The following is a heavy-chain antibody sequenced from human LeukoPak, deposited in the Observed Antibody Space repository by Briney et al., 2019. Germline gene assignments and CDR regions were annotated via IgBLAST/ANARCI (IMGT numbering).Heavy chain of an antibody. CDR3: AREVLLWFGELLSRPYYFDY. CDR2: IYYSGST. J-gene: IGHJ4*02. V-gene: IGHV4-39*07. Sequence: PSETLSLTCTVSGGSISSSSYYWGWIRQPPGKGLEWIGSIYYSGSTYYNPSLKSRVTISVDTSKNQFSLKLSSVTAADTAVYYCAREVLLWFGELLSRPYYFDYWGQGTLVTVSS. D-gene: IGHD3-10*01. CDR1: GGSISSSSYY.